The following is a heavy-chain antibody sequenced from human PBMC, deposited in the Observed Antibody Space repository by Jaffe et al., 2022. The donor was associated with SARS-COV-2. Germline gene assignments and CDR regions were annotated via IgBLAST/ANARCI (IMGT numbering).Heavy chain of an antibody. D-gene: IGHD6-13*01. CDR3: ARGRGDSSSWYLVGYFDL. Sequence: QVQLQESGPGLVKPSETLSLTCTVSGGSISSYYWSWIRQPPGKGLEWIGYIYYSGSTNYNPSLKSRVTISVDTSKNQFSLKLSSVTAADTAVYYCARGRGDSSSWYLVGYFDLWGRGTLVTVSS. V-gene: IGHV4-59*01. CDR2: IYYSGST. CDR1: GGSISSYY. J-gene: IGHJ2*01.